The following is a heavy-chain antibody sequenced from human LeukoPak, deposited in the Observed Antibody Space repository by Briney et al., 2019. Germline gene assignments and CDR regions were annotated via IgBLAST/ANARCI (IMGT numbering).Heavy chain of an antibody. D-gene: IGHD6-13*01. Sequence: SETLSLTCTVSGGSISSSSYYWGWIRQPPGKGQEWIGSIYYSGSTYYNPSLKSRVTISVDKSKNQFFLKLSSVTATDTAVYYCARRVHSSSWSSYFDYWGQETLVTVSS. V-gene: IGHV4-39*07. CDR3: ARRVHSSSWSSYFDY. CDR1: GGSISSSSYY. CDR2: IYYSGST. J-gene: IGHJ4*02.